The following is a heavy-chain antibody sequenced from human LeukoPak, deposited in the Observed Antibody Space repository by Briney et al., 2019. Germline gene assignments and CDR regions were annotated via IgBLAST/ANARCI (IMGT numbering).Heavy chain of an antibody. CDR2: IYHSGST. D-gene: IGHD3-10*01. CDR3: ARGKGYYGSGRRYYYYGMDV. V-gene: IGHV4-34*01. Sequence: SETLSLTCAVYGGSFSGYYWSWIRQPPGKGLEWIGEIYHSGSTNYNPSLKSRVTISIDTSKKQFSLKLSSVTAADTAVYYCARGKGYYGSGRRYYYYGMDVWGQGTTVTVSS. CDR1: GGSFSGYY. J-gene: IGHJ6*02.